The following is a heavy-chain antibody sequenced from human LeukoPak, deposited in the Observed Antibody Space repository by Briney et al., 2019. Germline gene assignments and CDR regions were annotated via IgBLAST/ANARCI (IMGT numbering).Heavy chain of an antibody. CDR3: AREGGYSGSEVHDAFDI. CDR2: INTNTGNP. D-gene: IGHD1-26*01. Sequence: AASVKVSCKASGYAFTSYAMDWVRQAPGQGLEWMAWINTNTGNPTYAQGFTGRFVFSLDTSVSTAYLQISSLKAEDTAVYYCAREGGYSGSEVHDAFDIWGQGTMVTVSS. J-gene: IGHJ3*02. CDR1: GYAFTSYA. V-gene: IGHV7-4-1*02.